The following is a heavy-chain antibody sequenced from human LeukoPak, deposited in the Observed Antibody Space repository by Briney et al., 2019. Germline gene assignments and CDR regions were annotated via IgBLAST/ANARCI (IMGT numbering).Heavy chain of an antibody. Sequence: PSQTLSLTCAVSGGSISSGGYSWSWIRQPPGKGLEWIGYIYHSGSTYYNPSLKSRVTISVDTSKNQFSLKLSSVTAADTAVYYCARDVLDYGDYVRFDYWGQGTLVTVSS. V-gene: IGHV4-30-2*01. CDR3: ARDVLDYGDYVRFDY. CDR2: IYHSGST. CDR1: GGSISSGGYS. D-gene: IGHD4-17*01. J-gene: IGHJ4*02.